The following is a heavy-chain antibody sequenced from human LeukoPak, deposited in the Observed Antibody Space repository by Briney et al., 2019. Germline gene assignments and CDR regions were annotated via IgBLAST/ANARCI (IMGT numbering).Heavy chain of an antibody. J-gene: IGHJ6*03. Sequence: GGSLRLSCAASGFTVSSNYMSWVRQAPGKGLEWVSLITWDGGRTNYADSVKGRFTISRDNSKNSVYLQMSSLTTEDAALYYCAKDGDPTYFYGSGSGYMDVWGKGTTVTISS. CDR3: AKDGDPTYFYGSGSGYMDV. CDR2: ITWDGGRT. V-gene: IGHV3-43*01. D-gene: IGHD3-10*01. CDR1: GFTVSSNY.